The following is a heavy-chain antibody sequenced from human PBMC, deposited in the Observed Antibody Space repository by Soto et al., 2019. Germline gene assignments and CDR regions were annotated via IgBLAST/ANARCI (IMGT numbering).Heavy chain of an antibody. V-gene: IGHV3-48*02. CDR1: GFTFSSYS. Sequence: PGRSLRLSCAASGFTFSSYSMNWVRQAPGKGLEWVSYISSSSSTIYYADSVKGRFTISRDNAKNSLYLQMNSLRDEDTAVYYCARDRIVVVVAATTIYYYYGMDVWGQGTTVTVSS. D-gene: IGHD2-15*01. J-gene: IGHJ6*02. CDR3: ARDRIVVVVAATTIYYYYGMDV. CDR2: ISSSSSTI.